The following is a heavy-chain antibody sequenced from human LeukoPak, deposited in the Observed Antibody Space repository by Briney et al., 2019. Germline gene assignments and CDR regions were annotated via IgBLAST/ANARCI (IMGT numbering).Heavy chain of an antibody. J-gene: IGHJ4*02. Sequence: GGSLRLSCAASGSAVSSNYISWVRQAPGKGLEWVSVVYGGGDTYYADSVKGRFTISRDNSKNTLYLQMSSLRPEDTAVYYCARATSAYSYANCWGQGTLVTVSS. CDR1: GSAVSSNY. CDR2: VYGGGDT. CDR3: ARATSAYSYANC. V-gene: IGHV3-53*05. D-gene: IGHD5-18*01.